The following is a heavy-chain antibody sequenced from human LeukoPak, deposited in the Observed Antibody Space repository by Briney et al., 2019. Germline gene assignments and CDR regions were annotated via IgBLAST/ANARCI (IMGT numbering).Heavy chain of an antibody. CDR2: IRYDGSNK. CDR3: AKGRPTRYSSSWQEYFQH. CDR1: GFTFSSYG. J-gene: IGHJ1*01. Sequence: GGSLRLSCAASGFTFSSYGMHWVRQAPGKGLEWVAFIRYDGSNKYYADSVKGRFTISRDNSKNTLYLQMNSLRAKDTAVYYCAKGRPTRYSSSWQEYFQHWGQGTLVTVSS. D-gene: IGHD6-13*01. V-gene: IGHV3-30*02.